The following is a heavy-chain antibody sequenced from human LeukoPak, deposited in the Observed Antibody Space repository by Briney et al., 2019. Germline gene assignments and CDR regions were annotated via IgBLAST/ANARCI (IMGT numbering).Heavy chain of an antibody. D-gene: IGHD4-11*01. V-gene: IGHV1-69*13. CDR3: ARDLSVRDYSNHRYFDY. J-gene: IGHJ4*02. Sequence: SVKVSCKASGGSLSNFGISWVRQAPGQGLEWMGGIIPIFGTANYAQKFQGRVTITADESTSTAYMELSSLRSEDTAVYYCARDLSVRDYSNHRYFDYWGQGTLVTVSS. CDR2: IIPIFGTA. CDR1: GGSLSNFG.